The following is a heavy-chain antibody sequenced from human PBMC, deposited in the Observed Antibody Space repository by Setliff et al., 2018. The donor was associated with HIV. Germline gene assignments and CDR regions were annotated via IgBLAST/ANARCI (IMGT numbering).Heavy chain of an antibody. D-gene: IGHD3-22*01. J-gene: IGHJ3*02. V-gene: IGHV1-46*01. CDR1: GYTFTSYY. Sequence: GASVKVSCKASGYTFTSYYMHWVRQAPGQGLEWMGIINPSGGSTSYAQKFQGRVTMTRDTSTSTVYMELSSLRSEDTAVYYCARDASTYYYDSSGYYEGDAFDIWGQGTMVTVSS. CDR3: ARDASTYYYDSSGYYEGDAFDI. CDR2: INPSGGST.